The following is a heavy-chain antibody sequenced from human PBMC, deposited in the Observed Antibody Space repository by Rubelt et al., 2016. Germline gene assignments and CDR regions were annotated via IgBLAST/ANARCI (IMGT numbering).Heavy chain of an antibody. CDR2: IGSVGDHI. Sequence: EVTLVESGGGLVKPGGSLRLSCAASGFTFSSFAMSWVRQVPGKGLEWVSSIGSVGDHIYYADSVKGRFTISRDNAKNSVYLQMNSLRAEDTAVYYCAGDGARTNWFDPWGQGTLVTVSS. V-gene: IGHV3-21*02. CDR3: AGDGARTNWFDP. J-gene: IGHJ5*02. CDR1: GFTFSSFA.